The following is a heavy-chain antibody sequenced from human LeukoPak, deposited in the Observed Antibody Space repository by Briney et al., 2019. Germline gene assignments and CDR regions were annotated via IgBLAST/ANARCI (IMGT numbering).Heavy chain of an antibody. V-gene: IGHV4-59*01. J-gene: IGHJ6*04. CDR3: ARDRRSSPYYYYGMDV. D-gene: IGHD2-2*01. CDR1: GGSISSYY. Sequence: SETLSLTCNVSGGSISSYYWSWIRQPPGKGLEWIGYIYYSGSTNYNPSLKSRVTISVDTSKNQFSLKLSSGTAADTAVYYCARDRRSSPYYYYGMDVWGKGTTVTVSS. CDR2: IYYSGST.